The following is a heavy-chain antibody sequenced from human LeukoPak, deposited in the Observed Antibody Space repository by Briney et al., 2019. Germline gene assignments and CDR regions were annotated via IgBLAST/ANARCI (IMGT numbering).Heavy chain of an antibody. CDR2: IYPGDSDT. CDR3: ARLGTSSWRYFDY. D-gene: IGHD6-13*01. V-gene: IGHV5-51*01. CDR1: GYSFISYW. J-gene: IGHJ4*01. Sequence: GESLKISCKGSGYSFISYWIGWVRQMPGKGLEWMGIIYPGDSDTRYSPSFQGQVTISADKSISTAYLQWSSLKASDTAIYYCARLGTSSWRYFDYWGHGTLVSAAS.